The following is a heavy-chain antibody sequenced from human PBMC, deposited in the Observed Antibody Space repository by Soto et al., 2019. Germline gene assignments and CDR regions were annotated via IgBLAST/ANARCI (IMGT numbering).Heavy chain of an antibody. D-gene: IGHD5-18*01. V-gene: IGHV4-61*01. CDR1: GGSVSSGSYY. CDR3: ARGYDTALAPIF. J-gene: IGHJ4*02. CDR2: IYYSGNT. Sequence: PSETLSLTCTVSGGSVSSGSYYWSWIRQPPGKGLEWIGYIYYSGNTNYNSSFKSRVTISVDTSKNPFSLKLTSVTAADTAVYYCARGYDTALAPIFWGQGILVTVSS.